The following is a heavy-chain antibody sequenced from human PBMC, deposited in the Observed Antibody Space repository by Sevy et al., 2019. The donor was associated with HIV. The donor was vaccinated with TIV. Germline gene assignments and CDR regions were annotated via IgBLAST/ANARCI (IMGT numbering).Heavy chain of an antibody. J-gene: IGHJ4*02. V-gene: IGHV3-30*03. CDR1: GFTFSSHG. CDR2: MSYDGSYK. Sequence: GGSLRLSCAASGFTFSSHGMHWVRQAPGKGLEWVAVMSYDGSYKYYGDSVKGRFTISRDDSKNTLDLQMNSLRPEDSAMYYCARDSGYSINWYPAYWGQGTLVTVSS. CDR3: ARDSGYSINWYPAY. D-gene: IGHD6-13*01.